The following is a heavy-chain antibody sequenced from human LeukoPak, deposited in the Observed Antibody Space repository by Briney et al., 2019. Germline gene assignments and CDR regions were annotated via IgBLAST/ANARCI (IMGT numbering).Heavy chain of an antibody. CDR3: VRDPKGPLGAFDI. V-gene: IGHV4-59*01. J-gene: IGHJ3*02. CDR2: IYYSGST. CDR1: GGSISSYY. Sequence: PSETLSLTCTVSGGSISSYYWSWIRQPPGKGLEWIGYIYYSGSTNYNPSLKSRVTISVDTSKNQFSLKLSSVTAADTAVYYCVRDPKGPLGAFDIWGQGTMVTVSS.